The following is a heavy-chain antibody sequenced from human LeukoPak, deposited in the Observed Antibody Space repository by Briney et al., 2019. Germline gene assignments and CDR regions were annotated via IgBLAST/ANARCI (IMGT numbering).Heavy chain of an antibody. V-gene: IGHV4-59*01. CDR1: GGSISSYY. Sequence: SETLSLTCAVSGGSISSYYWSWIRQPPGKGLEWIAYIYYSGSTHHNPPLKSRVTISVDTSKNQFSLKLSSVTAADTAVYYCARVAVDTAAPFDYWGQGTLVTVSS. D-gene: IGHD5-18*01. CDR3: ARVAVDTAAPFDY. CDR2: IYYSGST. J-gene: IGHJ4*02.